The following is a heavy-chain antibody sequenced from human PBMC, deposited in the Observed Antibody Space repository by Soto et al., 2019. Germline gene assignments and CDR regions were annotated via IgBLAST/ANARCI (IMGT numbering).Heavy chain of an antibody. CDR1: GFTFSIYA. CDR2: IGGSGGGT. V-gene: IGHV3-23*01. CDR3: AKDAPGSGWLSDY. D-gene: IGHD3-22*01. J-gene: IGHJ4*02. Sequence: RWGSLRLSCAASGFTFSIYAMSWVRQAPGKGLEWVSTIGGSGGGTSYADFVRGRFTISRDNSRNTLYLQMNSLRAEDTAVYYCAKDAPGSGWLSDYWGRGTLVTVSS.